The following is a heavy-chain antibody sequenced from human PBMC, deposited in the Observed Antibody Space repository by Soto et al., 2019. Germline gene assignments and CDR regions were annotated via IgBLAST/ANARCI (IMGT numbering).Heavy chain of an antibody. J-gene: IGHJ4*02. Sequence: QVQLQESGPGLVKPSQNLSLTCTDSGGSISSGDYYWSWIRQPPGKGLEWIGYIYYSGSTYYNPSLKSRVTISVDTSKNQFSLKLSSVTAADTAVYYCARAHFMRGAFDYWGQGTLVTVSS. V-gene: IGHV4-30-4*01. CDR3: ARAHFMRGAFDY. D-gene: IGHD1-26*01. CDR2: IYYSGST. CDR1: GGSISSGDYY.